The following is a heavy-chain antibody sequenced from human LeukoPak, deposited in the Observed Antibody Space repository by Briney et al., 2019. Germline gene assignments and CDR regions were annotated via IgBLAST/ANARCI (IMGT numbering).Heavy chain of an antibody. CDR1: GYTFSTYP. Sequence: GASVKVSCKASGYTFSTYPMNWVRQAPGQGLEWMGWISAYNGNTNYAQKLQGRVTMTTDTSTSTAYMELRSLRSDDTAVYYCARDTVYYDSSGYYLNYYYGMDVWGQGTTVTVSS. CDR3: ARDTVYYDSSGYYLNYYYGMDV. J-gene: IGHJ6*02. CDR2: ISAYNGNT. V-gene: IGHV1-18*01. D-gene: IGHD3-22*01.